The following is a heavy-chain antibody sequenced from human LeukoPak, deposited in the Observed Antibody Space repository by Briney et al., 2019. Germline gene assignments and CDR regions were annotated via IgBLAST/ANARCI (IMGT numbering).Heavy chain of an antibody. J-gene: IGHJ6*02. Sequence: PGRSLRLSCAASGFTFSSYAMHWVRQAPGKGLEWVAVIAYDGSNKYYADSVKGRFTISRDNSKSTLFLQMNSLRVEDTAVYYCARDLGYSSSFAWAGMDVWGQGTTVTVSS. CDR2: IAYDGSNK. CDR1: GFTFSSYA. V-gene: IGHV3-30-3*01. CDR3: ARDLGYSSSFAWAGMDV. D-gene: IGHD6-13*01.